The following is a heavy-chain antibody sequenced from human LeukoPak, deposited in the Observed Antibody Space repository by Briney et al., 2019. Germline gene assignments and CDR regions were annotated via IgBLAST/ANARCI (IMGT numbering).Heavy chain of an antibody. Sequence: GGSLRLSCAASGFTFSSYWMHWVRHAPGKGLVWVSRINSDGSSTSYADSVKGRFTISRDNAKNTLYLQMNSLRAEDTAVYYCARSGSADFWSGYFDYWGQGTLVTVSS. V-gene: IGHV3-74*01. D-gene: IGHD3-3*01. CDR3: ARSGSADFWSGYFDY. J-gene: IGHJ4*02. CDR2: INSDGSST. CDR1: GFTFSSYW.